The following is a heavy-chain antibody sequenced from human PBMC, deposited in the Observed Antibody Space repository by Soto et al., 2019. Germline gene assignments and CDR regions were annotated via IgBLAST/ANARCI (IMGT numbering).Heavy chain of an antibody. V-gene: IGHV1-2*04. CDR3: ARGGGYCSGGTCYLYGMDV. D-gene: IGHD2-15*01. J-gene: IGHJ6*02. CDR2: INPKSGGT. Sequence: SVKVSCKSSEYTFAGYYMHWVRQAPVQGLEWMGWINPKSGGTNYAQKFQGWVTMTRDTSIRTAYMELRRLKSDDTAVYYCARGGGYCSGGTCYLYGMDVWGQGTTVTVYS. CDR1: EYTFAGYY.